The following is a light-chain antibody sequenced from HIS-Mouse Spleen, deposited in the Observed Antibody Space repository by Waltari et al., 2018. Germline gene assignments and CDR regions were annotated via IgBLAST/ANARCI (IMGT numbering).Light chain of an antibody. CDR2: EVS. V-gene: IGLV2-14*01. Sequence: QSALTQPASVSGSPGQSIPISCTGTSSDVGGYNSVPWYQQHPGKAPKLMIYEVSNRPSGVSNRFSGSKSGNTASLTISGLQAEDEADYYCSSYTSSSTLVFGGGTKLTVL. J-gene: IGLJ3*02. CDR1: SSDVGGYNS. CDR3: SSYTSSSTLV.